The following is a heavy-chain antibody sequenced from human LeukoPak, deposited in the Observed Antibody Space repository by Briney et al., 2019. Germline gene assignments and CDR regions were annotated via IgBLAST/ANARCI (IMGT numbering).Heavy chain of an antibody. D-gene: IGHD2-15*01. CDR2: ISYDGSNK. V-gene: IGHV3-30-3*01. Sequence: GGSLRLSCAASGFTFSSYAMNWVRQAPGKGLEWVAVISYDGSNKYYADSVKGRFTISRDNSKNTLYLQMNSLRAEDTAVYYCAREGCSGGSCYTDYWGQGTLVTVSS. CDR1: GFTFSSYA. CDR3: AREGCSGGSCYTDY. J-gene: IGHJ4*02.